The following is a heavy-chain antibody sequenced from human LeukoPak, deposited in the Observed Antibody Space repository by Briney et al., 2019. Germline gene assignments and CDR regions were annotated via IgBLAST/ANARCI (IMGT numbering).Heavy chain of an antibody. CDR1: GGSISSSSYY. CDR3: ARAASIHPGYYYYYYMDV. V-gene: IGHV4-39*01. J-gene: IGHJ6*03. D-gene: IGHD3-3*02. Sequence: PSETLSLTCTVSGGSISSSSYYWGWIRQPPGKGLEWIGSIYYSGSTYYNPSRKSRVTISVDTSKNQFSLKLSSVTAADTAVYYCARAASIHPGYYYYYYMDVWGKGTTVTVSS. CDR2: IYYSGST.